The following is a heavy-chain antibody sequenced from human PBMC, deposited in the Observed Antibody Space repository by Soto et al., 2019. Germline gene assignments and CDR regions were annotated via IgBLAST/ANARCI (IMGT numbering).Heavy chain of an antibody. V-gene: IGHV4-34*01. CDR3: ARVSSGYVDY. Sequence: QVQLQQWGTGLLKPSETLSLTCAVYGGSFSDYYWALIRQPPGKGLEWIGYIYYSGSTYYNPSLKSRLTMSVDTSKNQFSLKLSSVTAADTALYYCARVSSGYVDYWGQGTLVTVSS. CDR1: GGSFSDYY. CDR2: IYYSGST. D-gene: IGHD1-26*01. J-gene: IGHJ4*02.